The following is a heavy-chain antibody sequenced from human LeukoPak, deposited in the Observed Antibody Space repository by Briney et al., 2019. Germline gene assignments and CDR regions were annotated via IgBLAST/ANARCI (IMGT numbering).Heavy chain of an antibody. CDR2: ISSSGSAI. D-gene: IGHD1-7*01. Sequence: GGSLRLSRAASGFIFSDYYLTWIRQAPEKGLEWVGYISSSGSAIYYGDSVKGRFTISRDNAKNSLYLQMDSLRAEDTAVYYCATDLTGTTYDYWGQGSLVTVSS. CDR3: ATDLTGTTYDY. CDR1: GFIFSDYY. V-gene: IGHV3-11*04. J-gene: IGHJ4*02.